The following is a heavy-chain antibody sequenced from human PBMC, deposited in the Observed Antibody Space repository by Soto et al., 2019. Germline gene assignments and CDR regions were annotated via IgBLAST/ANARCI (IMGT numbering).Heavy chain of an antibody. CDR1: GFTFSSYG. D-gene: IGHD2-2*01. Sequence: PGGSLRLSCAASGFTFSSYGMHWVRQAPGKGLEWVAVISYDGSNKYYADSVKGRFTISRDNSKNTLYLQMNSLRAEDTAVYYCAKDEANSRYCSSTSCYLRYNWFDPWGQGTLVTVSS. CDR2: ISYDGSNK. V-gene: IGHV3-30*18. J-gene: IGHJ5*02. CDR3: AKDEANSRYCSSTSCYLRYNWFDP.